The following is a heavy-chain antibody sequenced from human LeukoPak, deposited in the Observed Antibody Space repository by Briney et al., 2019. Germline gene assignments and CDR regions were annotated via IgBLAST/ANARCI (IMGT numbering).Heavy chain of an antibody. CDR1: GYTFTSYD. CDR2: MNPNSGNT. J-gene: IGHJ4*02. CDR3: ARPNSSSASGALGG. V-gene: IGHV1-8*01. Sequence: ASVKASCKASGYTFTSYDINWVRQATGQGLEWMGWMNPNSGNTGYAQKFQGRVTMTRNTSISTAYMELSSLRSEDTAAYYCARPNSSSASGALGGWGQGTLVTVSS. D-gene: IGHD6-6*01.